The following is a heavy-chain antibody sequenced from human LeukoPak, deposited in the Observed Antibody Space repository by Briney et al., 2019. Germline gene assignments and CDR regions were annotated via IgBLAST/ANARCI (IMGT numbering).Heavy chain of an antibody. V-gene: IGHV3-30*03. Sequence: GGSLRLSCAASGFTFSTYGLHWVRQAPGKGLEWVAVISYDGSHIYYADSVKGRFTISRDNSKDTLYLQMNSLRAEDTAVYYCARDPTFYYGSGSFWYFDYWGQGTLVTVSS. CDR3: ARDPTFYYGSGSFWYFDY. J-gene: IGHJ4*02. D-gene: IGHD3-10*01. CDR1: GFTFSTYG. CDR2: ISYDGSHI.